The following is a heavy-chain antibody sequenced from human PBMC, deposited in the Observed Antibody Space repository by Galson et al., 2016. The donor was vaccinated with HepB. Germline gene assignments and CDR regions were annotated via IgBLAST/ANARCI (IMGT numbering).Heavy chain of an antibody. V-gene: IGHV3-33*01. CDR2: IWYDGSNK. CDR1: GFTFSSYG. D-gene: IGHD2-2*03. J-gene: IGHJ4*02. CDR3: AREGHLWIACFDN. Sequence: SLRLSCAASGFTFSSYGMHWVRQAPGKGLEWVAVIWYDGSNKYYADSVKGRFTISRDNSKNTLYVQMNSLRAEDTAVYYCAREGHLWIACFDNWGQGTLVTVSS.